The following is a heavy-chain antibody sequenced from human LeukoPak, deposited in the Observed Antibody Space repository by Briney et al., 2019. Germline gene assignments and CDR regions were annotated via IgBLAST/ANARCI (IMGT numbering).Heavy chain of an antibody. CDR2: INPNSGGT. V-gene: IGHV1-2*02. J-gene: IGHJ6*02. CDR3: ARDGRYSGYEEYYYYGMDV. CDR1: GYTFTGYY. Sequence: APVKVSCKASGYTFTGYYMHWVRQAPGQGLEWMGWINPNSGGTNYAQKFQGRVTMTRDTSISTAYMELSRLRSDDTAVYYCARDGRYSGYEEYYYYGMDVWGQGITVTASS. D-gene: IGHD5-12*01.